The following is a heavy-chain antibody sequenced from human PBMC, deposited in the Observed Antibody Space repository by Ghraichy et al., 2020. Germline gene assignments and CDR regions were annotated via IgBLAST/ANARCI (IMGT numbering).Heavy chain of an antibody. Sequence: ASVKVSCKVSGYTLTELSMHWVRQAPGKGLEWMGGFDPEDGETIYAQTFQGRVTMTEDTSTDTAYMELSSLRSEDTAVYYCAAYSAYNWIYPFDYWGQGTLVTFSS. CDR1: GYTLTELS. J-gene: IGHJ4*02. V-gene: IGHV1-24*01. CDR2: FDPEDGET. CDR3: AAYSAYNWIYPFDY. D-gene: IGHD1-7*01.